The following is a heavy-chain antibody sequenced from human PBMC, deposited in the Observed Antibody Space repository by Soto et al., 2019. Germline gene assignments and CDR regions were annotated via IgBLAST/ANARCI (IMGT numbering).Heavy chain of an antibody. CDR1: GGSISSDNCS. CDR3: ARGAVSIVYGMDV. CDR2: IYHSGST. D-gene: IGHD1-26*01. Sequence: QLQLQESGSGLVKPSQTLSLTCAVSGGSISSDNCSWSWIRQPPGKGLEWIGYIYHSGSTDYNPSLKRGASISVVRSRNQFSLKLSSVSAADSAVYFCARGAVSIVYGMDVWGQGTTVTVSS. J-gene: IGHJ6*02. V-gene: IGHV4-30-2*01.